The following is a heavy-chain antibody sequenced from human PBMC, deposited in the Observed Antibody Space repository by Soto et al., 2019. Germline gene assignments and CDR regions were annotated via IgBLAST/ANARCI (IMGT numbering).Heavy chain of an antibody. D-gene: IGHD2-2*01. CDR3: ASCPVGKTPAASNYYYYYAMDV. J-gene: IGHJ6*02. CDR2: IIPIFGTA. Sequence: SVKVSCKASGGTFSSYAISWVRQAPGQGLEWMGGIIPIFGTANYAQKFQGRVTITADESTSTAYMELSSLRSEDTAVYYCASCPVGKTPAASNYYYYYAMDVWGQGTTVTVSS. V-gene: IGHV1-69*13. CDR1: GGTFSSYA.